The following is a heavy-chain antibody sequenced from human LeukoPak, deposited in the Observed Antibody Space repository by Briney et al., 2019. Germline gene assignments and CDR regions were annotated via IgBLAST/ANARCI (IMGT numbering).Heavy chain of an antibody. V-gene: IGHV4-59*01. CDR3: ARGVAGYGPYDY. Sequence: GSLRLSCAASGFTFNTYAMSWVRQAPGKGLEWIGYMYYSGSTNYNPSLKSRVTISLDTPKNQFSLRLNSVTAADTAVYYCARGVAGYGPYDYWGQGTLVTVSS. D-gene: IGHD5-12*01. J-gene: IGHJ4*02. CDR2: MYYSGST. CDR1: GFTFNTYA.